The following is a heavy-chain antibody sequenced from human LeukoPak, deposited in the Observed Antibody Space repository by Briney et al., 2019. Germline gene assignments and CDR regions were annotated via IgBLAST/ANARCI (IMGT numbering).Heavy chain of an antibody. CDR3: ARGLYGGNYFDY. D-gene: IGHD4-23*01. Sequence: PGGSLRLSCAASGFTFSSYWMSWVRPAPGKGLKGGANIKQDGREKYYVDSLKSRFTISRDNAKNSLYLQMNSLRAEDTAVYYCARGLYGGNYFDYWGQGTLVTVSS. CDR1: GFTFSSYW. V-gene: IGHV3-7*01. J-gene: IGHJ4*02. CDR2: IKQDGREK.